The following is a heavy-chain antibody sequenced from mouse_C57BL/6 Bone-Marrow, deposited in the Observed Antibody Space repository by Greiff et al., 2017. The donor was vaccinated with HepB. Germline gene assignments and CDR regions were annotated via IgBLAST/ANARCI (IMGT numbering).Heavy chain of an antibody. Sequence: EVKLMESGGGLVQPGGSLSLSCAASGFTFTDYYMSWVRQPPGKALEWLGFIRNKANGYTTEYSASVKGRFTISRDNSQSILYLQMNALRAGDSATYYCASSDGYYVDYWGQGTTLTVSS. V-gene: IGHV7-3*01. J-gene: IGHJ2*01. D-gene: IGHD2-3*01. CDR2: IRNKANGYTT. CDR3: ASSDGYYVDY. CDR1: GFTFTDYY.